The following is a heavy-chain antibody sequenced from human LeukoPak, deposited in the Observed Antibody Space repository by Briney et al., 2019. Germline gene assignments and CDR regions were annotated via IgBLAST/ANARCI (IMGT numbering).Heavy chain of an antibody. J-gene: IGHJ3*01. Sequence: GGSLRLSCAASGFSFRHFLMHWVRQAPGKGLVWVSRIDSDGSSTSYVDSVKGRFTVSRDNAKNTLYLQMHSLRAEDTAVYYCARVGSGLRAFDLWGQGTMVTVSS. CDR1: GFSFRHFL. CDR2: IDSDGSST. V-gene: IGHV3-74*01. CDR3: ARVGSGLRAFDL. D-gene: IGHD3-10*01.